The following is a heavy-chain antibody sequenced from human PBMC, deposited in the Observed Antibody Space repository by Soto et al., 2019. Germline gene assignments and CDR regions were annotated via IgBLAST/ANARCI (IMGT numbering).Heavy chain of an antibody. CDR1: GGSVSSGSYY. Sequence: QVQLQESGPGLVKPSETLSLTCTVSGGSVSSGSYYWSWIRQPPGKGLEWIGYIYYSGSTNYNPSPKSRVTISVDTSKNQFSLKLSSVTAADTAVYYCARDKEMATIPYYYYGMDVWGQGTTVTVSS. CDR3: ARDKEMATIPYYYYGMDV. V-gene: IGHV4-61*01. CDR2: IYYSGST. D-gene: IGHD5-12*01. J-gene: IGHJ6*02.